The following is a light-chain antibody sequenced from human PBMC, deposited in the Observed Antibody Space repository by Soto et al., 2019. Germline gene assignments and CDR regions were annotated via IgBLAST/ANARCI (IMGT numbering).Light chain of an antibody. Sequence: EIVLTQSPATLSLSPGERATLSCRASQSVNTYLAWYQQRPGQAPRLLMYDASNRATGIPARFSGRESGTDFTLTIDSLEPEDFAVYYCRQRSNWPLTFGGGTKVEIK. CDR2: DAS. J-gene: IGKJ4*02. CDR3: RQRSNWPLT. CDR1: QSVNTY. V-gene: IGKV3-11*01.